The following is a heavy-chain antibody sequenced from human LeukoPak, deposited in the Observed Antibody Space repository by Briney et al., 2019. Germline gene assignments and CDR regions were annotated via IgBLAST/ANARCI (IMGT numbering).Heavy chain of an antibody. CDR3: ARSGDSSGYYQVLNGIDI. CDR2: IYPGDSDT. Sequence: GESLKISCQGSGYSFTTYWIAWVRHMPGKGLEWMGIIYPGDSDTRYSPSFEGQVTISADKSINTAYLQWSSLKASDTAMYYCARSGDSSGYYQVLNGIDIWGQGTMVTVSS. V-gene: IGHV5-51*01. D-gene: IGHD3-22*01. CDR1: GYSFTTYW. J-gene: IGHJ3*02.